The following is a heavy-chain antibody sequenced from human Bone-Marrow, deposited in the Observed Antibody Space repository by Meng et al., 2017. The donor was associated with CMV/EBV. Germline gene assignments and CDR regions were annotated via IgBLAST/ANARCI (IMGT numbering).Heavy chain of an antibody. CDR1: GYSISSGYY. CDR3: ARVPITPSYYYGMDV. J-gene: IGHJ6*02. Sequence: GSLRLSCTVSGYSISSGYYWGWIRQPPGKGLEWIGSIYHSGSTYYNPSLKSRVTISVDTSKNQFSLKLSSVTAADTAVYYCARVPITPSYYYGMDVWGQGNTVTVSS. D-gene: IGHD5-24*01. V-gene: IGHV4-38-2*02. CDR2: IYHSGST.